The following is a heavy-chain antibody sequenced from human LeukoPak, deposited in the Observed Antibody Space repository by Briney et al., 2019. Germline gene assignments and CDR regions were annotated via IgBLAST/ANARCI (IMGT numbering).Heavy chain of an antibody. CDR2: VSSDGRIT. CDR3: ASSFRITGTTYYY. V-gene: IGHV3-74*01. Sequence: EAGGSLRLSCSASGFTFSSFWMHWVRHVPGKGLVWVSGVSSDGRITNYADFVKGRFTVSRDTAKDTLSLQMDSLRADDTAIYYCASSFRITGTTYYYWGQGTLVTVSS. CDR1: GFTFSSFW. J-gene: IGHJ4*02. D-gene: IGHD1-20*01.